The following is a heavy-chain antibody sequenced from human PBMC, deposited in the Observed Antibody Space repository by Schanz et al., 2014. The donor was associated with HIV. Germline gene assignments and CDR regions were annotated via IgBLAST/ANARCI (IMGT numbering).Heavy chain of an antibody. CDR2: IYYSGST. Sequence: QLQLQESGPGLVKPSETLSLTCIVSGGSISSSSFSWGWIRQSPGKGLEWIGTIYYSGSTYYNPSLKSRVTISVDPSKNQFPLNLPPVTAADTAVYFCGRGTRYERDYVGPRSDGMDVWGQGTTVIVSS. CDR3: GRGTRYERDYVGPRSDGMDV. V-gene: IGHV4-39*07. D-gene: IGHD4-17*01. J-gene: IGHJ6*02. CDR1: GGSISSSSFS.